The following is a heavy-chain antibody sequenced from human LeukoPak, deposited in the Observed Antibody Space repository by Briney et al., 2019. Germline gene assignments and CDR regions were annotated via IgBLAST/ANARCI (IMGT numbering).Heavy chain of an antibody. V-gene: IGHV1-46*01. CDR1: GYTFTSYY. CDR2: INPSGGST. CDR3: ARNHYDILTGYYSNRFDP. D-gene: IGHD3-9*01. Sequence: ASVKVSCKASGYTFTSYYMHWVRQAPGQGLEWMGIINPSGGSTSYAQKSQGRVTMTRDTSTSTVYMELSSLRSEDTAVYYCARNHYDILTGYYSNRFDPWGQGTLVTVSS. J-gene: IGHJ5*02.